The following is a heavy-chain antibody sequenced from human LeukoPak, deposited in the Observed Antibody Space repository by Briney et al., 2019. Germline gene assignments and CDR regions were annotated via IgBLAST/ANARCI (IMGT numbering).Heavy chain of an antibody. V-gene: IGHV4-31*03. CDR2: IYYSGST. D-gene: IGHD2-2*01. CDR3: AREVPALVYFDY. Sequence: SETLSLTCTVSGGSISSGGYYWSWIRQHPGKGLEWTGYIYYSGSTYYNPSLKSRVTISVDTSKNQFSLKLSSVTAADTAVYYCAREVPALVYFDYWGQGPLVTVSS. J-gene: IGHJ4*02. CDR1: GGSISSGGYY.